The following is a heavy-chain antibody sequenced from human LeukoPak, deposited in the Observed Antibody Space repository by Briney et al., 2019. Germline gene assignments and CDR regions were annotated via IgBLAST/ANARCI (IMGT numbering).Heavy chain of an antibody. D-gene: IGHD6-13*01. Sequence: GGSLRLSCAASGFTFANYAITWIRQAPGKGLEWVSSTSGSGHNTYYADSVRGRFTISRDNSKNTLYLQMNSLRAEDTAVYYCAKELTNSPAAVQHYWGQGTLVTVSS. CDR2: TSGSGHNT. CDR1: GFTFANYA. V-gene: IGHV3-23*01. J-gene: IGHJ4*02. CDR3: AKELTNSPAAVQHY.